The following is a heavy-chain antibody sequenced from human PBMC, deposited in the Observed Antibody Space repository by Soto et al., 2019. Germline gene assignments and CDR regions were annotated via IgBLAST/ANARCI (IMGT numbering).Heavy chain of an antibody. CDR1: GFTFSDYY. D-gene: IGHD5-12*01. J-gene: IGHJ4*02. V-gene: IGHV3-11*06. Sequence: PGGSLRLSCAASGFTFSDYYMSWIRQAPGKGLEWVSYISSSSSYTNYADSVKGRFTISRDNAKDSLYLQMNSLRAEDTAVYYCARDGYNGFDYWGQGTMVTVSS. CDR3: ARDGYNGFDY. CDR2: ISSSSSYT.